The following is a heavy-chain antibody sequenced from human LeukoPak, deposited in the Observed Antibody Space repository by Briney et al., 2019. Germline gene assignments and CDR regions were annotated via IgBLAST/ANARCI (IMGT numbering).Heavy chain of an antibody. J-gene: IGHJ4*02. V-gene: IGHV3-23*01. Sequence: GFLKLSCAASGFRFNTYAMNWVRQAPGKGLEWVSGISASGGGKFYADSVKGRFTISRDKSKSTVSLQMNSLRAEDAAVYYCAKDNADYPIYYFDSWGQGILVTVSS. D-gene: IGHD3-16*01. CDR3: AKDNADYPIYYFDS. CDR2: ISASGGGK. CDR1: GFRFNTYA.